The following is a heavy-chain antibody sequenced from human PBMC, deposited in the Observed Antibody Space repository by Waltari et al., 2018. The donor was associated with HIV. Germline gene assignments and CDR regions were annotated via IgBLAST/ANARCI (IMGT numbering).Heavy chain of an antibody. V-gene: IGHV4-39*01. J-gene: IGHJ6*02. CDR1: GGSISSSSYY. Sequence: QLQLQESGPGLVKPSETLSLTCTVSGGSISSSSYYWGWIRQPPGKGLAWIGSIYYSGSTYYNPSLKSRVTISVDTSKNQFSLKLSSVTAADTAVYYCARLLLVRGEYGMDVWGQGTTVTVSS. CDR3: ARLLLVRGEYGMDV. D-gene: IGHD2-21*01. CDR2: IYYSGST.